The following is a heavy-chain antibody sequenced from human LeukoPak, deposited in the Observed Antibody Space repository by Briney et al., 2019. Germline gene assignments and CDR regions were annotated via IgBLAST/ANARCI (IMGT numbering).Heavy chain of an antibody. CDR2: IRYDGSNK. CDR1: GFTFSSYG. J-gene: IGHJ4*02. Sequence: GGSLRLSCAASGFTFSSYGMHWVRQAPGKGLEWVAFIRYDGSNKYYADSVKGRFTISRDNSKNTLYLQMNSLRAEDTAVYYCAKHYYDSSGYYHFHYWGQGTLVTVSS. CDR3: AKHYYDSSGYYHFHY. V-gene: IGHV3-30*02. D-gene: IGHD3-22*01.